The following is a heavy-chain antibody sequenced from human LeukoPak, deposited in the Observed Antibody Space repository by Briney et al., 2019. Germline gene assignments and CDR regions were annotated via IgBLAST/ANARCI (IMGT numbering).Heavy chain of an antibody. V-gene: IGHV4-34*01. CDR3: ARSRSPYYYDKGPLQY. Sequence: SETLSLTCAVYGGSFSGNYWSWIRQPPGKGLEWIGEINHSGSTNYNPSLKSRVTISVDTSKNQFSLKLRSVTAAGTAVYYCARSRSPYYYDKGPLQYWGQGTLVTVSS. CDR2: INHSGST. D-gene: IGHD3-22*01. CDR1: GGSFSGNY. J-gene: IGHJ4*02.